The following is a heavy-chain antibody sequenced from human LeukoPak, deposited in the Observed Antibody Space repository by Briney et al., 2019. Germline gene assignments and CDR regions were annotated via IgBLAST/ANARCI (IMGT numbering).Heavy chain of an antibody. CDR1: DGSITTYY. Sequence: SETRSLTCTVADGSITTYYSSWIRHPPGKGLEWIGYIYSSGSTNYNPSLKSRVTISVDTSKNQFSLKLSSVTAADTSVYYCARGYRSSWGYFDYWGQGTLVTVSS. V-gene: IGHV4-59*01. J-gene: IGHJ4*02. D-gene: IGHD6-13*01. CDR3: ARGYRSSWGYFDY. CDR2: IYSSGST.